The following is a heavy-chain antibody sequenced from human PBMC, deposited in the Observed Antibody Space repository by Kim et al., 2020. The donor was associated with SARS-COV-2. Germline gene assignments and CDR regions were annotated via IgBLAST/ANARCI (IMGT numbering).Heavy chain of an antibody. Sequence: GGSLRLSCAASGFTFSSYAMHWVRQAPGKGLEWVAVISYDGSNKYYADSVKGRFTISRDNSKNTLYLQMNSLRAEDTAVYYCARDVDDSSGSNYFDYWGQGTLVTVSS. V-gene: IGHV3-30*04. D-gene: IGHD6-19*01. CDR3: ARDVDDSSGSNYFDY. CDR1: GFTFSSYA. CDR2: ISYDGSNK. J-gene: IGHJ4*02.